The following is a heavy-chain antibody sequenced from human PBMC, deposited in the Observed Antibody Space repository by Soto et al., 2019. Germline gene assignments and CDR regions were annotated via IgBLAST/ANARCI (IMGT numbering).Heavy chain of an antibody. J-gene: IGHJ4*02. CDR2: ISQDGAIA. V-gene: IGHV3-74*01. Sequence: VQLVESGGGLVQPGGSLRLSCAASGFAFGSYWMHWDRQAPGKGLVWVSRISQDGAIATQADSVKGRFTISRDNAKNTLFLQTNSLRADDTAVYYCLRDQRHWNEFADQWGQGTLVTVSS. CDR1: GFAFGSYW. CDR3: LRDQRHWNEFADQ. D-gene: IGHD1-1*01.